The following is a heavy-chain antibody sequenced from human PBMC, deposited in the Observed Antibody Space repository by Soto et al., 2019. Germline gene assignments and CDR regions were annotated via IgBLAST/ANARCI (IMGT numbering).Heavy chain of an antibody. Sequence: PSETLSLTCAVYGGSFSGYYWSWIRQPPGKGLEWIGEINHSGSTNYNPSLKSRVTISVDTSKNQFSLKLSSVTAAYTAVYYCARGPCGSGTQDRVKYDYYGMDVWGQGTTVTVSS. CDR2: INHSGST. CDR1: GGSFSGYY. V-gene: IGHV4-34*01. CDR3: ARGPCGSGTQDRVKYDYYGMDV. D-gene: IGHD3-10*01. J-gene: IGHJ6*02.